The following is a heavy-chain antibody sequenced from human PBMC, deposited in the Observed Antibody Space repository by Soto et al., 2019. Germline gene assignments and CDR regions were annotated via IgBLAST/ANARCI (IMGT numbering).Heavy chain of an antibody. CDR2: IKADGSEI. CDR1: GFTFSDYC. V-gene: IGHV3-7*02. Sequence: EVRLVESGGGLVQPGGSPRLSCAASGFTFSDYCMTWVRQAPGKGLEWVANIKADGSEINYVDSVKGRFTISRDNAKKSLSLQMNSLRAEDTGIYYCARGRAVAVWGQGTLVFVSS. D-gene: IGHD6-19*01. CDR3: ARGRAVAV. J-gene: IGHJ4*02.